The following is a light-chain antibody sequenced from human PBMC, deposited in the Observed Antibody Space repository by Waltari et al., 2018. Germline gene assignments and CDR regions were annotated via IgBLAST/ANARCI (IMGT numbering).Light chain of an antibody. J-gene: IGLJ3*02. Sequence: QSVLTQPPSVSGAPGQRVTSSCTGSGSNIGAGDAVHGYQQLPRAAPKLLICVSSTRPLGVPDRFFGSTSCTSASLAITGLQAEDEADYYCQSYDTSLCVVFGGGTKLTVL. V-gene: IGLV1-40*01. CDR1: GSNIGAGDA. CDR2: VSS. CDR3: QSYDTSLCVV.